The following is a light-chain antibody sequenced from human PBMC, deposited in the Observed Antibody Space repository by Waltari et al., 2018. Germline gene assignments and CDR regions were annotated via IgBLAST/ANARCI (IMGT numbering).Light chain of an antibody. CDR2: DAT. CDR3: QQRIFFT. V-gene: IGKV3-11*01. J-gene: IGKJ3*01. CDR1: QSVSSD. Sequence: IVLTQSPATLSLSPGERATLSCRDSQSVSSDLACYQQKPGQAPRLLIYDATPRATGIPVRVSGRGSGTDFTLTISSLEAEDFAVYYCQQRIFFTFGPGTKVNIK.